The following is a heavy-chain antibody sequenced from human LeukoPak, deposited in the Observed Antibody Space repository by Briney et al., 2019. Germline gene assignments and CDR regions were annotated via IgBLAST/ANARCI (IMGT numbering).Heavy chain of an antibody. J-gene: IGHJ3*02. CDR1: GGSLTGYY. V-gene: IGHV4-39*07. Sequence: PSETLSLTCGVSGGSLTGYYWGWIRQPPGKGLEWIGSIYYSGSTYYNPSLKSRVTISVDTSKNQFSLKLSSVTAADTAVYYCARGMVGATNAFDIWGQGTMVTVSS. CDR2: IYYSGST. CDR3: ARGMVGATNAFDI. D-gene: IGHD1-26*01.